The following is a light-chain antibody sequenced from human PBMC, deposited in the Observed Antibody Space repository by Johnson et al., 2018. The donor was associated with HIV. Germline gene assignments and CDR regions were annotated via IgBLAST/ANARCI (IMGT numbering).Light chain of an antibody. CDR3: GTWDSSLSAYV. CDR2: ENN. Sequence: HSVLTQPPSVSEAPGQKVTISCSGSSSNIGNNYVSWYQQLPGTAPKLLIYENNKRPSGIPDRFSGSKSGTSATLGITGLQTGDEADYYCGTWDSSLSAYVFGTGTKVTVL. V-gene: IGLV1-51*02. J-gene: IGLJ1*01. CDR1: SSNIGNNY.